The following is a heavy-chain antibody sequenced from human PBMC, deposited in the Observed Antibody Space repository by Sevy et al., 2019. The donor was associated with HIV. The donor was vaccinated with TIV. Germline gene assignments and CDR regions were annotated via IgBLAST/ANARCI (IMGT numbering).Heavy chain of an antibody. D-gene: IGHD2-2*01. Sequence: SETLSLTCTVSGGSISSYYWSWIRQPAGKGLEWIGRIYTSGSTNYNPSLKSRVTMSVDTSKNQFSLKLGSVTAADTALYYCARHQYCSSTSCYRFDPWGQGTLVTVSS. J-gene: IGHJ5*02. V-gene: IGHV4-4*07. CDR3: ARHQYCSSTSCYRFDP. CDR2: IYTSGST. CDR1: GGSISSYY.